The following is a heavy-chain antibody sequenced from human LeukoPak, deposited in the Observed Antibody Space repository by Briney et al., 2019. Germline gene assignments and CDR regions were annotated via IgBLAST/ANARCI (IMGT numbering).Heavy chain of an antibody. CDR1: GGSTSSSSYY. J-gene: IGHJ5*02. V-gene: IGHV4-39*02. CDR3: ARDSNWFDP. Sequence: PSETLSLTCTVSGGSTSSSSYYWGWIRQPPGKGLEWIGSIYYSGSTYYNPSLKSRVTISVDTSKNQFSLKLSSVTAADTAVYYCARDSNWFDPWGQGTLVTVSS. CDR2: IYYSGST.